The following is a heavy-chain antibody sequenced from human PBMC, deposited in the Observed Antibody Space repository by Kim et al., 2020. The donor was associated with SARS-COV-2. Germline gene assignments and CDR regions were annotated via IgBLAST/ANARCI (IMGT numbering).Heavy chain of an antibody. CDR1: GGSFSGYY. CDR2: INHSGST. Sequence: SETLSLTCAVYGGSFSGYYWSWIRQPPGKGLEWIGEINHSGSTNYNPSLKSRVTISVDTSKNQFSLKLSSVTAADTAVYYCARGAWFDPWGQGTLVTVSS. V-gene: IGHV4-34*01. J-gene: IGHJ5*02. CDR3: ARGAWFDP.